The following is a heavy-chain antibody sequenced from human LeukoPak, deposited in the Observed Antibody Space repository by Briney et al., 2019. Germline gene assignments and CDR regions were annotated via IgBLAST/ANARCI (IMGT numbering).Heavy chain of an antibody. CDR1: GYTLTELS. Sequence: GESLKVSCKVSGYTLTELSMHWVRQAPGKGLEWMGGFDPEDGETIYAQKSQGRVTMTEDTSTDTAYMELSSLRSEDTAVYYCATESSGYYYWYFDLWGRGTLVTVSS. V-gene: IGHV1-24*01. CDR2: FDPEDGET. CDR3: ATESSGYYYWYFDL. D-gene: IGHD3-22*01. J-gene: IGHJ2*01.